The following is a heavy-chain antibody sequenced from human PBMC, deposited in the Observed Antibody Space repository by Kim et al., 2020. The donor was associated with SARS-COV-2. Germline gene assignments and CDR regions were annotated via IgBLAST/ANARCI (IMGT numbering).Heavy chain of an antibody. CDR2: INHSGST. CDR1: GGSFSGYY. Sequence: SETLSLTCAVYGGSFSGYYWSWIRQPPGKGLEWIGEINHSGSTNSNPSLKSRVTISVDTSKNQFSLNLSSVTAADTAVYYCARAQRRTDFDYWGEGTLVTVSS. CDR3: ARAQRRTDFDY. J-gene: IGHJ4*02. V-gene: IGHV4-34*01.